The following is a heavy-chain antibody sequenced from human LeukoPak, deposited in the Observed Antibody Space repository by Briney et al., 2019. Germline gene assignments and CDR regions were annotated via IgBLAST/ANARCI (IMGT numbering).Heavy chain of an antibody. Sequence: SVKVSCKASGGTFSSYAISWVRQAPGQGLEWMGGTIPIFGTANYAQKFQGRVTITADESTSTAYMELSSLRSEDTAVYYCARDRGSVPGYSSSLYNWFDPWGQGTLVTVSS. V-gene: IGHV1-69*01. CDR1: GGTFSSYA. D-gene: IGHD6-13*01. CDR2: TIPIFGTA. J-gene: IGHJ5*02. CDR3: ARDRGSVPGYSSSLYNWFDP.